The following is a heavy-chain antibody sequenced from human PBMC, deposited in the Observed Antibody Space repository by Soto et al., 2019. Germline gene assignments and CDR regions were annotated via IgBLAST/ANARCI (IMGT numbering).Heavy chain of an antibody. Sequence: GASVKGSCKAAGYTFTSYGISWVRQAPGQGLEWMGWISAYNGNTNYAQKLQGRVTMTTDTSTSTAYMELRSLRSDDTAVYYCARGVVVVPAALPGTPTPSYYYYRLDVWGQGTKVTVSS. CDR2: ISAYNGNT. V-gene: IGHV1-18*04. CDR3: ARGVVVVPAALPGTPTPSYYYYRLDV. J-gene: IGHJ6*02. CDR1: GYTFTSYG. D-gene: IGHD2-2*01.